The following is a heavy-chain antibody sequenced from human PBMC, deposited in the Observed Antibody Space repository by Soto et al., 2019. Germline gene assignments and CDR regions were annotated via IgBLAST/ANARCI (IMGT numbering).Heavy chain of an antibody. J-gene: IGHJ6*02. V-gene: IGHV5-10-1*01. Sequence: PGESLKISCQGSGYSFTTHWITWVRQTPEKGLEWMGRIDPSNSYINYSPSFQGHVTISVDRSISTAYLQWSRPEASDNAIYYCARRLSGPKEEYNAYYFYGLDVWGQGTKVTVSS. D-gene: IGHD1-1*01. CDR3: ARRLSGPKEEYNAYYFYGLDV. CDR1: GYSFTTHW. CDR2: IDPSNSYI.